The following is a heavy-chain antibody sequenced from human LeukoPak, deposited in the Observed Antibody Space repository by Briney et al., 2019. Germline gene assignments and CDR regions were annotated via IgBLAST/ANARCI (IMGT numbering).Heavy chain of an antibody. J-gene: IGHJ4*02. CDR1: GFTFGDYA. D-gene: IGHD3-22*01. V-gene: IGHV3-49*04. CDR2: IRSKAYGGTT. CDR3: IANYYDSSGYPIAYYFDH. Sequence: PGGSLRLSCTASGFTFGDYAMSWVCQAPGKGLEWVGFIRSKAYGGTTEYAASVKGRFTISKDDSKTIAYLQMSSLKTEDTAVYYCIANYYDSSGYPIAYYFDHWGQGTLVTVSS.